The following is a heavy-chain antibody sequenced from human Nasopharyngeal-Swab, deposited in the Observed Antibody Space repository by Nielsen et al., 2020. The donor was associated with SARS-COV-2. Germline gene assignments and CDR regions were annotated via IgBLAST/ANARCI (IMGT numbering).Heavy chain of an antibody. CDR1: GFTFSSYG. D-gene: IGHD5/OR15-5a*01. CDR3: ARAVSYYMDV. CDR2: IWNDGSNK. J-gene: IGHJ6*03. V-gene: IGHV3-33*01. Sequence: GESLKISCAASGFTFSSYGMHWVRQAPGKGLEWVAVIWNDGSNKYYADSVKGRFTISRDNSKNTLYLQMNSLRAEDPAVYYCARAVSYYMDVWGKGTTVTVSS.